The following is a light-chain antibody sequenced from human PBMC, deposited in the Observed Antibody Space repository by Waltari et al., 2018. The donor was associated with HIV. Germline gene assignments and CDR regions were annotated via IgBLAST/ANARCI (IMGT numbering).Light chain of an antibody. CDR2: EVS. J-gene: IGLJ2*01. V-gene: IGLV2-14*01. CDR3: SSYRSSSTPVV. Sequence: QSALTQPASVSGSPGQSITISCTGTSSDVGGYNSVSWYQHHPGKAPKLMIYEVSTRPSGVSNRFSGSKSRNTASLTISGLQAEDEADYFCSSYRSSSTPVVFGGGTKLTVL. CDR1: SSDVGGYNS.